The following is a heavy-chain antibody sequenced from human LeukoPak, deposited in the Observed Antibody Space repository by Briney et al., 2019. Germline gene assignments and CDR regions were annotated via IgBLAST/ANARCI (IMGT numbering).Heavy chain of an antibody. CDR3: ASGESRVLDWALCTY. D-gene: IGHD3/OR15-3a*01. CDR2: INPNSGGT. J-gene: IGHJ4*02. Sequence: GASVKVSCTASGYTFTGYYMHWVRQAPGQGLEWMGWINPNSGGTNYAQKFQGRVTMTTDTSTTTAYLELRGLRSDDTAVYYCASGESRVLDWALCTYWGQGTLVTVSS. CDR1: GYTFTGYY. V-gene: IGHV1-2*02.